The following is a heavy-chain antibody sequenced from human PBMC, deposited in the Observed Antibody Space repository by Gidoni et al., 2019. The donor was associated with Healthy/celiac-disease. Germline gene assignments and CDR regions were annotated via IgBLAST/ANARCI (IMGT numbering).Heavy chain of an antibody. CDR2: ISGSGGST. Sequence: EVQLLESGGGLVQPGGSLSLSCAASGFTFSSYAMRWVRQAPGKGLEWVSAISGSGGSTYYADSVKGRFTISRDNSKNTLYLQMNSLRAEDTAVYYCAKGPVVVIAIGSFDYWGQGTLVTVSS. CDR3: AKGPVVVIAIGSFDY. D-gene: IGHD2-21*01. CDR1: GFTFSSYA. J-gene: IGHJ4*02. V-gene: IGHV3-23*01.